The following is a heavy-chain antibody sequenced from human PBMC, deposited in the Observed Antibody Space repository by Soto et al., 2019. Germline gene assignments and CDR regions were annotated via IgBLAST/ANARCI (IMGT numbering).Heavy chain of an antibody. CDR1: GGTFSSYA. V-gene: IGHV1-69*13. Sequence: RASVKVSCNASGGTFSSYAISWVRQAPGQGLEWMGGIIPIFGTANYAQKFQGRVTITADESTSTAYMELSSLRSEDTAVYYCAISYYDILTGDYWGQGTLVTVSS. D-gene: IGHD3-9*01. CDR3: AISYYDILTGDY. CDR2: IIPIFGTA. J-gene: IGHJ4*02.